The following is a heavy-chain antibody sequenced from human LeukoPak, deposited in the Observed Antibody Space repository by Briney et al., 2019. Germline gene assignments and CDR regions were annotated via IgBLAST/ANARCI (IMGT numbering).Heavy chain of an antibody. Sequence: PSETLSLTCTVSGGSISSYYWSWIRQPPGKGLEWIGYIYYSGSTNYNPSLKSRVTISVDTSKNQFSLKLSSVTAADTAVYYCARDRGGDFWSGYTIPLDAFDIWGQGTMVTASS. CDR3: ARDRGGDFWSGYTIPLDAFDI. V-gene: IGHV4-59*01. J-gene: IGHJ3*02. D-gene: IGHD3-3*01. CDR2: IYYSGST. CDR1: GGSISSYY.